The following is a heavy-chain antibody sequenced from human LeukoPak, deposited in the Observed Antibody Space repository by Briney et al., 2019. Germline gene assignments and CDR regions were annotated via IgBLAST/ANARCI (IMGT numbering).Heavy chain of an antibody. CDR1: GGSISSGTYY. CDR3: ARDKYIYDNSGSILDL. Sequence: PSETLPLTCTVSGGSISSGTYYWNWIRQPAGKGLEWIGRIYTSGSTNYNPSLTSRVTISVDTSKNQFSLKLSSVTAADTAVYYCARDKYIYDNSGSILDLWGQGTLVTVSS. D-gene: IGHD3-22*01. J-gene: IGHJ5*02. V-gene: IGHV4-61*02. CDR2: IYTSGST.